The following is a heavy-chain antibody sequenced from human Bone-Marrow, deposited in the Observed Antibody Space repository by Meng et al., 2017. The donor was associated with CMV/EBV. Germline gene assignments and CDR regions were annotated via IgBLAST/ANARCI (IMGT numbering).Heavy chain of an antibody. CDR2: ISSSSSFI. V-gene: IGHV3-21*01. Sequence: GGSLRLSCAASGFTFSSYAMNWVRQAPGKGLEWVASISSSSSFIYYTDSVKGRFTISRDHAKNSLYLQIYSLRAEDTAVYYCTRLTVPTTMTAGAYGYWGQGTLVTVSS. CDR3: TRLTVPTTMTAGAYGY. J-gene: IGHJ4*02. D-gene: IGHD4-17*01. CDR1: GFTFSSYA.